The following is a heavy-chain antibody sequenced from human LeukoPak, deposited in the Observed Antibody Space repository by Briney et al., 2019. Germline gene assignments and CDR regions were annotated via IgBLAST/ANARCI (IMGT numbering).Heavy chain of an antibody. Sequence: GGSLRLSCSGSGFTFSSSAMHWVRQAPGKGLEYVSSISSNGVNTYYADSVKGRFTISRDNSKNTLYLQMSSLRAEDTAVYYCAREFFDREGGTTVLDYWGQGTLVTVSS. CDR1: GFTFSSSA. CDR3: AREFFDREGGTTVLDY. V-gene: IGHV3-64D*09. D-gene: IGHD1-26*01. CDR2: ISSNGVNT. J-gene: IGHJ4*02.